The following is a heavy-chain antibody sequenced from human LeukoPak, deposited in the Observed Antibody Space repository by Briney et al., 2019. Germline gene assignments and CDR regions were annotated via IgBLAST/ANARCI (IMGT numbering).Heavy chain of an antibody. Sequence: GASVKVSCKASGYTFTGYYMHWVRQAPGQGLEWMGWINPNSGGTNYAQKFQGRVTMTRDTSISTAYMELSRLRSDDTAVYHCGLLWFGELYGYGMDVWGQGTTVTVSS. CDR1: GYTFTGYY. V-gene: IGHV1-2*02. CDR2: INPNSGGT. D-gene: IGHD3-10*01. J-gene: IGHJ6*02. CDR3: GLLWFGELYGYGMDV.